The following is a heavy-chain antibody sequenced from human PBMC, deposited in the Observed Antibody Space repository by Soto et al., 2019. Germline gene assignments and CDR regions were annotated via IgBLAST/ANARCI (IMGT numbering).Heavy chain of an antibody. CDR3: ARAWGTGGRYCSSTSCYSFDP. Sequence: QVQLVQSGAEVKKPGASVKVSCKASGYTFTSYYMHRVRQAPGQGLEWMGIINPSGGSTSYAQKFQGRVTMTRDTSTSTVYMELSSLRSEDTAVYYCARAWGTGGRYCSSTSCYSFDPWGQGTLVTVSS. J-gene: IGHJ5*02. V-gene: IGHV1-46*03. CDR2: INPSGGST. D-gene: IGHD2-2*01. CDR1: GYTFTSYY.